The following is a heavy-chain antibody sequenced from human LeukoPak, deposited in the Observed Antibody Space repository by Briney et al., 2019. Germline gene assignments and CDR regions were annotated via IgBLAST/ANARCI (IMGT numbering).Heavy chain of an antibody. CDR2: IYTSGSA. V-gene: IGHV4-61*02. D-gene: IGHD3-10*01. Sequence: TSQTLSLTCTVSGGSISSGSYYWSWTRQPAGKGLEWIGRIYTSGSANYNPSLKSRVTISVDTSKNQFSLKLSSVTAADTAVYYCARDFAIGDAFDIWGQGTMVTVSS. J-gene: IGHJ3*02. CDR1: GGSISSGSYY. CDR3: ARDFAIGDAFDI.